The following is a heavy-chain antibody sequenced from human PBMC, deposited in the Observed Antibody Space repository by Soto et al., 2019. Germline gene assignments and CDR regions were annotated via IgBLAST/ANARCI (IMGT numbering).Heavy chain of an antibody. Sequence: QVQLQESGPGLVKPSGTLSLTCAVSGGSISSSNWWSWVRQPPGKGLEWIGEIYHSGSTNYNPSLQIRVTISVDKSKNQFSLKRSAVTAADTAVYYCARDVTMVRGVRGGHDYWGQGTLVTVSS. CDR2: IYHSGST. D-gene: IGHD3-10*01. CDR1: GGSISSSNW. V-gene: IGHV4-4*02. CDR3: ARDVTMVRGVRGGHDY. J-gene: IGHJ4*02.